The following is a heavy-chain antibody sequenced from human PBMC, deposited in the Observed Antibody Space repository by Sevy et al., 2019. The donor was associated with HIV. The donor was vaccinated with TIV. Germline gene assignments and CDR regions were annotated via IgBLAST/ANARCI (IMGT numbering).Heavy chain of an antibody. V-gene: IGHV4-61*01. D-gene: IGHD3-9*01. Sequence: SETLSLTCTVSGGPVSSGSYYWSWIRQPPGKGLEWIGYIYYSGSTNYNPSLKSRVTISVDTSKNQFSLKLSSVTAADTAVYYCARGLTYFDYWGQGTLVTVSS. CDR2: IYYSGST. J-gene: IGHJ4*02. CDR1: GGPVSSGSYY. CDR3: ARGLTYFDY.